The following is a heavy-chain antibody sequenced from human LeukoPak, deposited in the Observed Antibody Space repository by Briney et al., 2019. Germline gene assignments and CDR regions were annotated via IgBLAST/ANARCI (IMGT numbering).Heavy chain of an antibody. V-gene: IGHV4-59*01. J-gene: IGHJ4*02. CDR1: GGSISSYY. Sequence: SQTLSLTCNVSGGSISSYYWSWIRQPPGKGLEWIGYIYYSGSTNCNPSLKSRVTISVDTSKNQFSLRLSSVTAADTAVYYCANVPIAVAGTSEGYWGQEILVTVSS. CDR2: IYYSGST. D-gene: IGHD6-19*01. CDR3: ANVPIAVAGTSEGY.